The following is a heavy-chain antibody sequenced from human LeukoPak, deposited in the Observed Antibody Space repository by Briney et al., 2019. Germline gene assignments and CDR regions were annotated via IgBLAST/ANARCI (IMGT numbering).Heavy chain of an antibody. Sequence: SETLSLTCTVSGASISSYFWHWIRHPAGKGLEWIGRVSSSGTTNYNPSLRSRVTMSVDPSTNQFSLKLSSVTAADTAVYFCTRSGLTGMREYPRADYYYYDMDVWGQGTAVTVSS. CDR1: GASISSYF. V-gene: IGHV4-4*07. CDR2: VSSSGTT. D-gene: IGHD2-2*02. CDR3: TRSGLTGMREYPRADYYYYDMDV. J-gene: IGHJ6*01.